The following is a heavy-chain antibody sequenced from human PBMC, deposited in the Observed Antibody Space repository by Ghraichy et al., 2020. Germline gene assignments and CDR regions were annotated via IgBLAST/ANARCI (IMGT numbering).Heavy chain of an antibody. CDR2: INHSGST. V-gene: IGHV4-34*01. J-gene: IGHJ5*02. CDR1: GGSFSGYY. D-gene: IGHD2-15*01. Sequence: SETLSLTCAVYGGSFSGYYWSWIRQPPGKGLEWIGEINHSGSTNYNPSLKSRVTISVDTSKNQFSLKLSSVTAADTAVYYCARGNSGYCSGGSCYGGWFDPWGQGTLVTVSS. CDR3: ARGNSGYCSGGSCYGGWFDP.